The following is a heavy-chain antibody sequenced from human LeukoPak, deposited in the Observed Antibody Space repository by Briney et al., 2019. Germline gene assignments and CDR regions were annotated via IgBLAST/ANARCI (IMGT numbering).Heavy chain of an antibody. D-gene: IGHD3-22*01. J-gene: IGHJ4*02. CDR2: ISAYNGNT. CDR1: GYTFTSYG. V-gene: IGHV1-18*01. Sequence: ASVKVSCXASGYTFTSYGISWVRQAPGQGLAWMGWISAYNGNTNYAQKLQGRVTMTTDTSTSTAYMELRSLRSDDTAVYYCARLQDYYDSSGYLDYWGQGTLVTVSS. CDR3: ARLQDYYDSSGYLDY.